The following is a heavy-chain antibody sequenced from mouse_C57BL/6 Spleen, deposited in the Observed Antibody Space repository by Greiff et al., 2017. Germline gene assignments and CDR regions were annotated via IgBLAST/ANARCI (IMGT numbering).Heavy chain of an antibody. CDR1: GYTFTSYW. CDR2: IHPNSGST. V-gene: IGHV1-64*01. D-gene: IGHD2-4*01. CDR3: ARGLYDYDETWFAY. Sequence: QVQLQQSGAELVKPGASVKLSCKASGYTFTSYWMHWVKQRPGQGLEWIGMIHPNSGSTNYNEKFKSKATLTVDKSSSTAYMQLSSLTSEDSAVYYCARGLYDYDETWFAYWGQGTLVTVSA. J-gene: IGHJ3*01.